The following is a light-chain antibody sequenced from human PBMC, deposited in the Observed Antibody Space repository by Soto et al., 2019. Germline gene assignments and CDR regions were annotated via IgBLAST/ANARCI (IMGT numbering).Light chain of an antibody. CDR2: GVS. V-gene: IGKV3-15*01. Sequence: IVLTQSPATLSVSLGDRATLSCRATQSVATNLAWYQQKPGQAPRLLMYGVSTRAPDIPDRFSGSGSGTEFTLTIYSLQAEDVAVYYCQQYYSTPPTFGQGTKVEIK. CDR3: QQYYSTPPT. CDR1: QSVATN. J-gene: IGKJ1*01.